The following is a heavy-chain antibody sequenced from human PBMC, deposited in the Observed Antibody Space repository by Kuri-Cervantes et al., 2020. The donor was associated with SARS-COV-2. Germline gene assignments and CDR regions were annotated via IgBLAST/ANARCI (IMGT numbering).Heavy chain of an antibody. CDR1: GYTFNIYD. V-gene: IGHV1-8*02. CDR2: INPNSGVT. CDR3: ATYPANWGKGGAFDI. D-gene: IGHD7-27*01. Sequence: ASVKVSCRASGYTFNIYDINWVRQAPGQGLEGMGWINPNSGVTGYAQKFQGRVIMTRDTSRSTAYMELSSQRSEDTAVYYCATYPANWGKGGAFDIWGQGTMVTVSS. J-gene: IGHJ3*02.